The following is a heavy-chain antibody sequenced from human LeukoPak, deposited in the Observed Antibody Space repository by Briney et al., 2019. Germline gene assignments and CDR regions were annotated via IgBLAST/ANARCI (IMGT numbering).Heavy chain of an antibody. CDR1: GYTFTSYG. D-gene: IGHD2-2*01. CDR2: ISAYNGNT. J-gene: IGHJ4*02. CDR3: GVVVVPAAIDY. Sequence: ASVKVSCRASGYTFTSYGISWVRQAPGQGLEWMGWISAYNGNTNYAQKLQGRVTMTTDTSTSTAYMELRSLRSDDTAVYYCGVVVVPAAIDYWGQGTLVTVSS. V-gene: IGHV1-18*01.